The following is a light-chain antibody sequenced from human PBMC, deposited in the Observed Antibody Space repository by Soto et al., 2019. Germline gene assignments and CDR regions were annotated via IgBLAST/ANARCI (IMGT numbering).Light chain of an antibody. CDR3: QQYNNWPPYT. J-gene: IGKJ2*01. CDR1: QSVSSN. V-gene: IGKV3-15*01. Sequence: EIVMTQSPATLSVSPGERATLSCRASQSVSSNLAWYQQKPGQAPRLLIYGASTRATGIAARFSGSGSGTEFTLTXXXLXXXXXXXXYCQQYNNWPPYTFGQGTKLEIK. CDR2: GAS.